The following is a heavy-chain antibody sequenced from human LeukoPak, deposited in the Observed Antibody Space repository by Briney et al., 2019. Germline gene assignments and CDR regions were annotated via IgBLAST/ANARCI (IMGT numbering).Heavy chain of an antibody. CDR1: GFTFSSYA. CDR2: ISGSGGST. Sequence: GGSLRLSCAASGFTFSSYAMSWVRQAPGKGLEWVSAISGSGGSTYYADSVKGRFTISRDNSENTLYLQMNSLRAEDTAVYYCAKLGGYDGLFDYWSQGTLVTVSS. D-gene: IGHD5-12*01. J-gene: IGHJ4*02. V-gene: IGHV3-23*01. CDR3: AKLGGYDGLFDY.